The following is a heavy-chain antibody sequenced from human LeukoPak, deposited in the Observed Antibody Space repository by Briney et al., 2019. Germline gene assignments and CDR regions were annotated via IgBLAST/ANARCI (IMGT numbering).Heavy chain of an antibody. CDR3: AKTLSETLNDAFDI. D-gene: IGHD2/OR15-2a*01. CDR1: GFTFDDYA. J-gene: IGHJ3*02. V-gene: IGHV3-43D*03. Sequence: PGGSLRLSCAASGFTFDDYAMHWVRHAPGKGLEWVSLISWDGGSTYYADSVKGRFTISRDNNKNSLYLQMNSLRAEDTALYYCAKTLSETLNDAFDIWGQGTMVTVSS. CDR2: ISWDGGST.